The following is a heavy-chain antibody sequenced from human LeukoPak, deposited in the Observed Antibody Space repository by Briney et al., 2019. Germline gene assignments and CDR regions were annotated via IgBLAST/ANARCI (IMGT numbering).Heavy chain of an antibody. D-gene: IGHD3-22*01. J-gene: IGHJ1*01. V-gene: IGHV1-46*01. CDR2: INPSGGST. CDR3: ARERATYYYDSSGSNSYFQH. CDR1: GYTFTSYY. Sequence: VTVKVSCKASGYTFTSYYMHWVRQAPGQGLEWMGIINPSGGSTSYAQKFQGRVTMTRDTSTSTVYMELSSLRSEDTAVYYCARERATYYYDSSGSNSYFQHWGQGTLVTVSS.